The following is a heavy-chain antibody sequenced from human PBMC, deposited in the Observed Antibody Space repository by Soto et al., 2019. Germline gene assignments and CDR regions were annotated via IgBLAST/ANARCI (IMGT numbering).Heavy chain of an antibody. J-gene: IGHJ5*02. CDR2: ISGSGFKK. Sequence: GGSLRLSCGASGFIFENFGMSWVRQAPGKGLEWISSISGSGFKKYYADSVKGRFTISRDNSKSTVYLELNNLSAEDTAVYHCAKNQGVELVPLATVDWFDPWGQGSVVTVSS. D-gene: IGHD1-26*01. V-gene: IGHV3-23*01. CDR3: AKNQGVELVPLATVDWFDP. CDR1: GFIFENFG.